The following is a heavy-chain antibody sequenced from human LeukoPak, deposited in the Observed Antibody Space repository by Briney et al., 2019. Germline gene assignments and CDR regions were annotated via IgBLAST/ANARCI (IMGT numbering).Heavy chain of an antibody. Sequence: PGGSLRLSCATSGFTFSNAWMNWVRQAPGKGLEWVGRIRSNSDGGTIDYAAPVKGRFTLSRDDSNTTLYLQMNSLQTEDTAVYYCATDFYDSTWGQGTLVTVSS. V-gene: IGHV3-15*07. J-gene: IGHJ5*02. CDR2: IRSNSDGGTI. D-gene: IGHD3-22*01. CDR3: ATDFYDST. CDR1: GFTFSNAW.